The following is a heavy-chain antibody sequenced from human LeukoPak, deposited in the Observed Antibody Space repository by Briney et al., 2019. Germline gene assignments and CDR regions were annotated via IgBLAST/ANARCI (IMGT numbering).Heavy chain of an antibody. CDR1: RFTFDYG. J-gene: IGHJ4*02. V-gene: IGHV3-20*04. D-gene: IGHD3-10*01. CDR3: ARNTRSTEYYYGSGSYYSYYFDY. Sequence: GSLRLSCAASRFTFDYGMSWVRQAPGKGLEWGSGINWNGGSTGYADSVKGRFTISRDNAKKSLYLQMNSLRAEDTALYYCARNTRSTEYYYGSGSYYSYYFDYWGQGTLVTVSS. CDR2: INWNGGST.